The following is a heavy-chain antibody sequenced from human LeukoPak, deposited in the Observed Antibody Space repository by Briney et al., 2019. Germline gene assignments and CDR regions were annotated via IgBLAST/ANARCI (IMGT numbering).Heavy chain of an antibody. J-gene: IGHJ3*01. CDR3: ARDSYDTGGYSWYMLFDF. CDR1: GFTFSSYT. V-gene: IGHV3-21*01. CDR2: ISGTTSSI. D-gene: IGHD3-22*01. Sequence: GGSLRLSCATSGFTFSSYTMNWVRQAPGKGLEWVSSISGTTSSINYGDSVKGRFTISRDNAKNSLYLQMDRLRAEDTAVYYCARDSYDTGGYSWYMLFDFWGQGTMVTVSS.